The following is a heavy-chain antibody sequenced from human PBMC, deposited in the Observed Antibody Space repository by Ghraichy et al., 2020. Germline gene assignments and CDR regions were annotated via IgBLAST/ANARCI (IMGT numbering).Heavy chain of an antibody. J-gene: IGHJ4*02. D-gene: IGHD6-6*01. V-gene: IGHV1-24*01. CDR3: ATEKGYSSSSSY. CDR1: GYTLTELS. CDR2: FDPEDGET. Sequence: ASVKVSCKVSGYTLTELSMHWVRQAPGKGLEWMGGFDPEDGETIYAQKFQGRVTMTEDTSTDTAYMELSSLRSEDTAVYYCATEKGYSSSSSYWGQGTLVTVSS.